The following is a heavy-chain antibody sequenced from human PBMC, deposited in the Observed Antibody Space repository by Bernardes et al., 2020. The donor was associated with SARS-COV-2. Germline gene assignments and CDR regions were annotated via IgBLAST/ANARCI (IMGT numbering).Heavy chain of an antibody. CDR3: ARDFGGASDY. CDR2: IETDGSRI. D-gene: IGHD2-21*01. V-gene: IGHV3-74*01. CDR1: GLIRYW. Sequence: GGSLRLSCVSSGLIRYWMHWVRQAPVKGLVWVSRIETDGSRIDYADSVRGRFTIYRDNAKDTLYLQMNSLTVDDTAVYYCARDFGGASDYWGQGTLVTVSS. J-gene: IGHJ4*02.